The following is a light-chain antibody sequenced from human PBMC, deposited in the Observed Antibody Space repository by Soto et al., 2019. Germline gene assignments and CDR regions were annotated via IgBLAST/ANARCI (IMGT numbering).Light chain of an antibody. CDR2: GAS. CDR1: QGIGTE. J-gene: IGKJ1*01. CDR3: LQDFSYPWT. Sequence: AIQMTQSPSSLSASVGDRVTITCRARQGIGTELGWDQLKPGKAPKLLVYGASTLQSGVLPRFSGSGSGTDFTLTISSLQPDDFATYYCLQDFSYPWTFGQGTKVEIK. V-gene: IGKV1-6*02.